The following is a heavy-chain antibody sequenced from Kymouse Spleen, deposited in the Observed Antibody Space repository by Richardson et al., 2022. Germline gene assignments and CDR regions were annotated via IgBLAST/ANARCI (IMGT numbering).Heavy chain of an antibody. CDR3: AREGSSSWYYYYYYGMDV. J-gene: IGHJ6*02. CDR1: GFTFSSYW. V-gene: IGHV3-7*01. CDR2: IKQDGSEK. D-gene: IGHD6-13*01. Sequence: EVQLVESGGGLVQPGGSLRLSCAASGFTFSSYWMSWVRQAPGKGLEWVANIKQDGSEKYYVDSVKGRFTISRDNAKNSLYLQMNSLRAEDTAVYYCAREGSSSWYYYYYYGMDVWGQGTTVTVSS.